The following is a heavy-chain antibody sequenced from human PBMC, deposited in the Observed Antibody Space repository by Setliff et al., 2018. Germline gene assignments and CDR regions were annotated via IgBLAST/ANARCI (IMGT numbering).Heavy chain of an antibody. J-gene: IGHJ4*02. D-gene: IGHD3-3*01. Sequence: ASVKVSCKASGYTFTSYYMHWVRQAPGQGLEWMGIINTSGGFTSYAQKFQDRVTMTRDTSTSTVYMELSSLRSGDTAMYYCARELLFGGVIFGYWGQGTLVTVSS. CDR2: INTSGGFT. CDR1: GYTFTSYY. V-gene: IGHV1-46*01. CDR3: ARELLFGGVIFGY.